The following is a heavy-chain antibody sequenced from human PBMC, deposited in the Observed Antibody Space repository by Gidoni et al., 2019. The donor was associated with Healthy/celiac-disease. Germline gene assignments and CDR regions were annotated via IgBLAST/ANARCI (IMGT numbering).Heavy chain of an antibody. V-gene: IGHV4-59*01. CDR1: GGSISSYY. CDR3: ARDYDREGWFDP. CDR2: IYYSGST. J-gene: IGHJ5*02. D-gene: IGHD3-3*01. Sequence: QVQLQESGPGLVKPSETLSLTCTVSGGSISSYYWSWIRQPPGKGLEWIGYIYYSGSTNYNPSLKSRVTISVDTSKNQFSLKLSSVTAADTAVYYCARDYDREGWFDPWGQGTLVTVSS.